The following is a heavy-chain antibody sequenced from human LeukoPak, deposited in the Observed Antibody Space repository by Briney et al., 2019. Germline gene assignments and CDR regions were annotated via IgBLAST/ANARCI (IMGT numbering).Heavy chain of an antibody. CDR3: ARVPLRLRYFDWLLAHYFDD. CDR2: INWNGGST. V-gene: IGHV3-20*04. CDR1: GFTFDDYG. J-gene: IGHJ4*02. D-gene: IGHD3-9*01. Sequence: GGSLRLSCAASGFTFDDYGMSWVRQGPGKGLEWVSGINWNGGSTGYADSVKGRFTISRDNAKNSLYLQMDSLRVEDTAVYYCARVPLRLRYFDWLLAHYFDDWGQGTLVTVSS.